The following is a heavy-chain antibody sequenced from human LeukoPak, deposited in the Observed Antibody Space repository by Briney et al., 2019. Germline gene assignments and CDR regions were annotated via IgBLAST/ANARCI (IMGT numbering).Heavy chain of an antibody. CDR1: GFTFSSYG. J-gene: IGHJ4*02. D-gene: IGHD2-21*01. V-gene: IGHV3-23*01. CDR2: ISGSSDST. CDR3: AKREASKRLYSSLDY. Sequence: GGSLRLSCAASGFTFSSYGMSWVRQAPGKGLERVSAISGSSDSTYYADSVKGRFTISRDNSKNTLYLQMNSLRAEDTAVYYCAKREASKRLYSSLDYWGQGTLVTVSS.